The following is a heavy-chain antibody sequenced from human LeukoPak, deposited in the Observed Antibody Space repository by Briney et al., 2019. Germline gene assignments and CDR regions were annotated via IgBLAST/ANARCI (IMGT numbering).Heavy chain of an antibody. Sequence: GGSLRLSCAASGFTLSTSSMNWVRQAPGKGLEWVSYISSSSNTIYYADSVKGRFTISRDNAKNSLYLQMNSLRADDTAVYYCAPGYCTSTSRIHYFEYWGQGTLVTVSS. J-gene: IGHJ4*02. CDR3: APGYCTSTSRIHYFEY. V-gene: IGHV3-48*04. D-gene: IGHD2-2*01. CDR2: ISSSSNTI. CDR1: GFTLSTSS.